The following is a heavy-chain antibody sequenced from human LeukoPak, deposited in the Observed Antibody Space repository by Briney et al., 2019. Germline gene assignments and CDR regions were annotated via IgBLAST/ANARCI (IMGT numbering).Heavy chain of an antibody. Sequence: SETLSLTCTVSGGSIRSYYWSWIRQPPGKELEWVGYIFYSGTTNSNPSLKSRVTISVDTSKNQFSLKLSSVTAADTAVYYCARTYCSGGSCHFDYWGQGALVTVSS. J-gene: IGHJ4*02. CDR1: GGSIRSYY. V-gene: IGHV4-59*08. CDR2: IFYSGTT. CDR3: ARTYCSGGSCHFDY. D-gene: IGHD2-15*01.